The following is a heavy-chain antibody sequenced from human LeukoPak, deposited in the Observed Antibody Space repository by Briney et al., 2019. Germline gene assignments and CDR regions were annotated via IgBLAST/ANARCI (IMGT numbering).Heavy chain of an antibody. D-gene: IGHD3-9*01. Sequence: PSGPLSLTCTESGDSITNSIFYWGWTRQSPGKGLEWIGSIFHSGSTNYNPSLKSRVTIYVDTSKNQFYLRVRSVTAAETALYYCAGRGIVTGYFDFWGRGTLVTVSS. CDR2: IFHSGST. CDR3: AGRGIVTGYFDF. J-gene: IGHJ4*02. V-gene: IGHV4-39*01. CDR1: GDSITNSIFY.